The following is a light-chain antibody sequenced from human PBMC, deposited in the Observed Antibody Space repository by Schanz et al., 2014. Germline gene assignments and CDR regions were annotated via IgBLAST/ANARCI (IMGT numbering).Light chain of an antibody. J-gene: IGLJ2*01. CDR3: CLYAGSYVL. V-gene: IGLV2-23*01. CDR1: SSDVGSYNL. Sequence: QSALTQPPSASGSPGQSVTISCTGTSSDVGSYNLVSWYQQHPGKAPKLMIYEGTKRPSGVPDRFSGSNSGNAASLTVSGLQAEDEADYYCCLYAGSYVLFGGGTKLNVL. CDR2: EGT.